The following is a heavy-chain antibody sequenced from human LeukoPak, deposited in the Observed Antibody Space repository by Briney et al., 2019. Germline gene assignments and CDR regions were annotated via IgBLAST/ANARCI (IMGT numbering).Heavy chain of an antibody. Sequence: SETLSLTCTVSGGSISSSSYYWGWIRQPPGKGLEWIGSIYYSGSTYYNPSLKSRVTISVDTSKNQFSLKLSSVTAADTAVYYCARLGYYDSSGYGYYYYYYMDVWGKGTTVTVSS. CDR1: GGSISSSSYY. J-gene: IGHJ6*03. CDR2: IYYSGST. V-gene: IGHV4-39*01. D-gene: IGHD3-22*01. CDR3: ARLGYYDSSGYGYYYYYYMDV.